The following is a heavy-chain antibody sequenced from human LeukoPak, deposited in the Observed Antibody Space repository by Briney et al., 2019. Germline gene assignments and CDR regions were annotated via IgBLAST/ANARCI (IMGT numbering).Heavy chain of an antibody. J-gene: IGHJ5*02. CDR2: ISAYNGNT. CDR1: GYTFTSYG. CDR3: ARIPRIAAAGTSWFDP. V-gene: IGHV1-18*01. Sequence: ASVKVSCKASGYTFTSYGISWVRQAPGQGLEWMGWISAYNGNTNYAQKLQGRVTMTTDTSTSTAYMELRSLRSDDTAVYYCARIPRIAAAGTSWFDPWGQGTLVTVSS. D-gene: IGHD6-13*01.